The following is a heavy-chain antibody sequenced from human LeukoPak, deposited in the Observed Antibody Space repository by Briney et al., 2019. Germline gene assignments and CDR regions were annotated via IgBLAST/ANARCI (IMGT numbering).Heavy chain of an antibody. CDR3: AREMATAVAGISWFDP. Sequence: GGSLRLSCAASGFTFSSYWMSWVRQAPGKGLEWVANIKQDGSEKYYVDSVKGRFTISRDNAKNSLSLQMNSLRAEDTAVYYCAREMATAVAGISWFDPWGQGTLVTVSS. D-gene: IGHD6-19*01. CDR2: IKQDGSEK. J-gene: IGHJ5*02. V-gene: IGHV3-7*01. CDR1: GFTFSSYW.